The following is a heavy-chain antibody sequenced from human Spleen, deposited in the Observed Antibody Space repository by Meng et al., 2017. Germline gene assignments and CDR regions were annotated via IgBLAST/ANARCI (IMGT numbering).Heavy chain of an antibody. CDR1: GFTFSSYA. V-gene: IGHV3-30-3*01. Sequence: QVHLVGSGGGVVQPVRALRLSCAASGFTFSSYAMHWGRQDAGKGLEWVAVISYDGSNKYYAACVKGRFTIYRDNSKNTLYLQMNSLRAEDTSVYYCARGGWGTYWGQGTLVTVSS. D-gene: IGHD3-16*01. CDR3: ARGGWGTY. CDR2: ISYDGSNK. J-gene: IGHJ4*02.